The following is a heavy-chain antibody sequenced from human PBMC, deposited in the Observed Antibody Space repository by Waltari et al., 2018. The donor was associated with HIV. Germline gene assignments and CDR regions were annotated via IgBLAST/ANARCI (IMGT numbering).Heavy chain of an antibody. CDR3: GRDLFPRLQLRSDWIDP. D-gene: IGHD1-1*01. Sequence: QVQLEQSGTEVKKPGASVKVSCRASGYTFNNYGITWVRQAPGQGLEWMGWISVFNANTNYAQKFQGRVTMTADTATRTVYLELRSLKSDDTVVYFCGRDLFPRLQLRSDWIDPWGQGTLVIVSS. CDR1: GYTFNNYG. J-gene: IGHJ5*02. CDR2: ISVFNANT. V-gene: IGHV1-18*01.